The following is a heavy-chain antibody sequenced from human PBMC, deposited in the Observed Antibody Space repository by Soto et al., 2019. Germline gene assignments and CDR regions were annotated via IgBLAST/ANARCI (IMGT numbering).Heavy chain of an antibody. V-gene: IGHV4-59*08. Sequence: QVQLQESGPGLVKPSETLSLSCTVSGGSISSYYWSWFRQSPGKRMEWIGYVHHSWGSSYNPSLQSRVAISLDTSQSQFALKVTSVTATDTALYYCARQGFGPLHGLVDFWGQGTTFTVSS. J-gene: IGHJ6*02. CDR2: VHHSWGS. CDR1: GGSISSYY. CDR3: ARQGFGPLHGLVDF. D-gene: IGHD3-10*01.